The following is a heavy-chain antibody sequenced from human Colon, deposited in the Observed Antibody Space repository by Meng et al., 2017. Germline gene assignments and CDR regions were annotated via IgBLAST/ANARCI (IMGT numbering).Heavy chain of an antibody. CDR2: MNPNTGKT. V-gene: IGHV1-8*01. CDR1: EYTFTSYD. Sequence: QVQLVQSGAEVKKPGASVKVSCKTSEYTFTSYDIEWVRQATGQGLEWMGWMNPNTGKTGYAQKFQGRVTMTRNTSISTAYMELGSLSAEDTAVYFCARVSGFGQNFIRFWGQGTLVTVFS. J-gene: IGHJ4*02. CDR3: ARVSGFGQNFIRF. D-gene: IGHD3-3*01.